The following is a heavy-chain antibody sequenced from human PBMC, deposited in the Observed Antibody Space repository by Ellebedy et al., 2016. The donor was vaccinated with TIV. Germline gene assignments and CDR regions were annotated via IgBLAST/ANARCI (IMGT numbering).Heavy chain of an antibody. CDR2: ITPNSGGT. CDR3: GRAGSSSWFYSFDY. V-gene: IGHV1-2*02. CDR1: GYTFTGYY. J-gene: IGHJ4*02. Sequence: ASVKVSCKASGYTFTGYYMHWARQAPGQGLEWMGWITPNSGGTNYAQKFQGRVTMPRDTSISTAYLALSRLRSDDTSVYYCGRAGSSSWFYSFDYWGQGTLVTVSS. D-gene: IGHD6-13*01.